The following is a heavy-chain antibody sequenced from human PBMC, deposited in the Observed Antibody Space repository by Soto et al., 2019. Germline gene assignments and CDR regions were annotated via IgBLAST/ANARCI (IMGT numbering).Heavy chain of an antibody. CDR1: GYTFTSYA. CDR3: ARDLSCSGGSYYSAGMDV. J-gene: IGHJ6*04. V-gene: IGHV1-3*01. D-gene: IGHD2-15*01. CDR2: INAGNGNT. Sequence: ASVKVSCKAAGYTFTSYAMHWVRQAPGQRLEWMGWINAGNGNTKYSQKFQGRVTITRDTSASTAYMELSSLRSEDTAVYYCARDLSCSGGSYYSAGMDVWGKGTTVTV.